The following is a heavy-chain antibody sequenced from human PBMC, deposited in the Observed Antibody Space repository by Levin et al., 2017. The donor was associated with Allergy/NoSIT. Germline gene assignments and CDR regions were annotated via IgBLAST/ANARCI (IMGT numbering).Heavy chain of an antibody. CDR1: GYTFTGYY. Sequence: ASVKVSCKASGYTFTGYYMHWVRQAPGQGLEWMGWINPNSGGTNYAQKFQGRVTMTRDTSISTAYMELSRLRSDDTAVYYCARDRGGIVVVPAAISNWFDPWGQGTLVTVSS. CDR3: ARDRGGIVVVPAAISNWFDP. J-gene: IGHJ5*02. CDR2: INPNSGGT. D-gene: IGHD2-2*01. V-gene: IGHV1-2*02.